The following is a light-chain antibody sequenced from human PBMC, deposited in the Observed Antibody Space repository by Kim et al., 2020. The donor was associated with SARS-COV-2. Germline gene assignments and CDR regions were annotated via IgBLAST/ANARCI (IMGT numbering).Light chain of an antibody. J-gene: IGKJ1*01. CDR1: QSLSSSH. CDR3: QQYATSSRT. CDR2: DAS. Sequence: LSPGDRATLSCRASQSLSSSHLAWYQQRPGRAPRLLIYDASTRATGIPDRFSGTASGTDFTLSISRLEPEDFAVYYCQQYATSSRTFGQGTKLEI. V-gene: IGKV3-20*01.